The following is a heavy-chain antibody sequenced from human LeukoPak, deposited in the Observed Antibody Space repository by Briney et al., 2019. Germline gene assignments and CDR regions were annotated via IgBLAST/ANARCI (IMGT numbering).Heavy chain of an antibody. CDR3: ARGRTAYCGGDCYLPASDFDL. D-gene: IGHD2-21*02. CDR2: IYHSGST. CDR1: GGSISSGGYS. J-gene: IGHJ2*01. V-gene: IGHV4-30-2*01. Sequence: SETLSLTCAVSGGSISSGGYSWSWIRQPPGKGLEWIGYIYHSGSTYYNPSLKSRVTISVDRSKNQFSLKLSSVTAADTAVYYCARGRTAYCGGDCYLPASDFDLWGRGTLVTVSS.